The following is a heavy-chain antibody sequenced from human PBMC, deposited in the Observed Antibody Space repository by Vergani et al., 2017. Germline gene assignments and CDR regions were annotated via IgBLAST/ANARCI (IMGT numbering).Heavy chain of an antibody. V-gene: IGHV4-59*10. CDR1: GGSFSSYY. D-gene: IGHD6-6*01. CDR3: ARVNKIAAPSGVYYYYMDV. CDR2: IHTSGST. Sequence: QVQLQQWGAGLLKPSETLSLTCAVYGGSFSSYYWSWIRQPAGKGLEWIGRIHTSGSTNYNPSLKSRVTMSVDTSKNQFSLKLSSVTAADTAVYYCARVNKIAAPSGVYYYYMDVWGKGTTVTVSS. J-gene: IGHJ6*03.